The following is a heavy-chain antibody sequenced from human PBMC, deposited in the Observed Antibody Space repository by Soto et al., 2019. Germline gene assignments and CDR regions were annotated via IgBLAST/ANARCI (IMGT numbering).Heavy chain of an antibody. V-gene: IGHV3-48*02. D-gene: IGHD3-10*01. Sequence: EVQLVESGGGLVQPGGSLRLSCAASGFTFSSYSMNWVRQAPGKGLEWVSYISSSSSTIYYADSVKGRFTISRDNAKNSLYLQMNSLRDEDTAVYYCARDPRYYYGSGSYHPPDYWGQGTLVTVSS. J-gene: IGHJ4*02. CDR1: GFTFSSYS. CDR2: ISSSSSTI. CDR3: ARDPRYYYGSGSYHPPDY.